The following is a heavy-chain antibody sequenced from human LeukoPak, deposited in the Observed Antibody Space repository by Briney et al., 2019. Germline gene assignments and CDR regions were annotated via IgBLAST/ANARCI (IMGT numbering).Heavy chain of an antibody. V-gene: IGHV4-39*07. CDR2: FSSGGSA. J-gene: IGHJ4*02. D-gene: IGHD1-7*01. CDR3: ARKQTGTMYDV. Sequence: SETLSLTCIVPGGSISSSSYYWAWIRQSPGRGLEWIGTFSSGGSAYYNPSLTSRVSISKDTSDNQFSLRLYSVTAADTAVYYCARKQTGTMYDVWGQGTQVTVSS. CDR1: GGSISSSSYY.